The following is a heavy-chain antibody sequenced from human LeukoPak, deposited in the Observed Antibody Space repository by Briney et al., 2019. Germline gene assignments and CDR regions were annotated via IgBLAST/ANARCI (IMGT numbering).Heavy chain of an antibody. D-gene: IGHD5-12*01. CDR1: GFTFSAYA. J-gene: IGHJ4*02. CDR3: TKDRRGYDQAIDY. CDR2: ISGSGYST. Sequence: GGSLRLSCAASGFTFSAYAMSWVRQAPGKGLEWVSTISGSGYSTYYADSVKGRFTISRDNSKNTLYLQMNSLRAEDTAVYYCTKDRRGYDQAIDYWGKGTLVIVSS. V-gene: IGHV3-23*01.